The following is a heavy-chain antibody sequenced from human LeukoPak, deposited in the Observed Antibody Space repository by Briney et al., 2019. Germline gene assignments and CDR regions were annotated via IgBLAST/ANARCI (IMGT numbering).Heavy chain of an antibody. Sequence: ASVKVSCKASGGTFSSYAISWVRQAPGQGLEWMGRIIPILGIANYAQKLQGRVTMTTDTSTSTAYMELRSLRSDDTAVYYCARVLGVLWSFDYWGQGTLVTVSS. CDR3: ARVLGVLWSFDY. V-gene: IGHV1-69*04. D-gene: IGHD2/OR15-2a*01. CDR2: IIPILGIA. CDR1: GGTFSSYA. J-gene: IGHJ4*02.